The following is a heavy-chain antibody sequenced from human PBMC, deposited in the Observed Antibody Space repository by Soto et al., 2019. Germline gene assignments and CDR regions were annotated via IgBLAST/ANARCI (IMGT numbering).Heavy chain of an antibody. D-gene: IGHD3-10*01. Sequence: PSDTLSLTCAVYGGSFSGYYWSWIRPPPGKGLEWIGEINHSGSTNYNPSLKSRVTISVDTSKNQFSLKLSSVTAADTAVYYCARAAFTYGSGSYLPWGQGTLVTVSS. J-gene: IGHJ5*02. CDR2: INHSGST. V-gene: IGHV4-34*01. CDR1: GGSFSGYY. CDR3: ARAAFTYGSGSYLP.